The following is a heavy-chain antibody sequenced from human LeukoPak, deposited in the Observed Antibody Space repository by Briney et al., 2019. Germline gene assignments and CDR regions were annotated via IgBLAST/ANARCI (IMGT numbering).Heavy chain of an antibody. J-gene: IGHJ3*02. Sequence: GGSRRPSSAASGFTFSSYSMNWVSQAPGKGLEWVSSISSSSSYIYYADSVKGLFTISRDNAKNSLYLQMNSLRAEDTAVYYCARDPYDSSGPLGDAFDIWDQGTLVTVSS. V-gene: IGHV3-21*01. CDR1: GFTFSSYS. D-gene: IGHD3-22*01. CDR3: ARDPYDSSGPLGDAFDI. CDR2: ISSSSSYI.